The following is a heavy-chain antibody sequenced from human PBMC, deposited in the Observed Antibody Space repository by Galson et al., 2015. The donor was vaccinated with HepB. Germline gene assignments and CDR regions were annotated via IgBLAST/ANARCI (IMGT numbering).Heavy chain of an antibody. J-gene: IGHJ4*02. CDR2: IKQDGSEK. D-gene: IGHD2-2*01. CDR3: ARDHGRYCSSTSCSALDY. V-gene: IGHV3-7*01. CDR1: GFTFSSYW. Sequence: SLRLSCAASGFTFSSYWMSWVRQAPGKGLEWVANIKQDGSEKYYVDSVKGRFTISRDNAKNSLYLQMNSLRAEDTAVYYCARDHGRYCSSTSCSALDYWGQGTLVTVSS.